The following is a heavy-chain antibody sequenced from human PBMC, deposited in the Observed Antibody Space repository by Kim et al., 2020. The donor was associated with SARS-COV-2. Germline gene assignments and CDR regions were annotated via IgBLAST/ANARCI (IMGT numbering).Heavy chain of an antibody. D-gene: IGHD3-3*02. V-gene: IGHV3-53*01. CDR3: ARLIYTERPY. Sequence: GGSLRLSCAASGFTVSSNYMNWVRQAPGKGLEWVSVIYSGGSTNYADSVKGRFTISRDNSKNTLYLQMNSLRAEDTAVYYCARLIYTERPYWGQGTLVTVSS. J-gene: IGHJ4*02. CDR2: IYSGGST. CDR1: GFTVSSNY.